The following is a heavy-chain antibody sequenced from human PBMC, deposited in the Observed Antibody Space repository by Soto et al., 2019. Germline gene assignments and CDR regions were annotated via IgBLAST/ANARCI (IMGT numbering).Heavy chain of an antibody. CDR2: IIPIFGTA. CDR1: GGTFSSYA. V-gene: IGHV1-69*13. Sequence: GASVKVSCKASGGTFSSYAISWVRQAPGQGLEWMGGIIPIFGTANYAQKFQGRVTITADESTSTAYMELSSLRSEDTAVYYCARVSDGDYVFYYYGMDVWGQGTTVTVSS. CDR3: ARVSDGDYVFYYYGMDV. D-gene: IGHD4-17*01. J-gene: IGHJ6*02.